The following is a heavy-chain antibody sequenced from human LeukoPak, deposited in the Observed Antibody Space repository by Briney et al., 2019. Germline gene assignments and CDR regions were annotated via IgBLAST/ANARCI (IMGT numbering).Heavy chain of an antibody. V-gene: IGHV4-59*07. CDR1: GGSISSYY. D-gene: IGHD6-19*01. CDR2: IYYSGST. CDR3: ARGGSSGWVDY. Sequence: SDTLSLTCTVSGGSISSYYWSWIRQPPGKGLEWIGYIYYSGSTNYNPSLKSQVTISIDTSKNQFSLKLSSVTAADTAVYYCARGGSSGWVDYWGQRTLVTVSS. J-gene: IGHJ4*02.